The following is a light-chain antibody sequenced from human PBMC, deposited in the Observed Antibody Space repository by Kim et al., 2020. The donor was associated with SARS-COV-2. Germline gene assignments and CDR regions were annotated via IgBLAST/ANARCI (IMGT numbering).Light chain of an antibody. CDR3: ASHGGYDYV. CDR1: RGDFGSYNY. V-gene: IGLV2-8*01. Sequence: SFAIPCHGTRGDFGSYNYVSWYQQPPGKSPNLIIYEVTKRPSGVPDRFSGSMSGNTASLTVSGLQAEDEADYYCASHGGYDYVFGTGTKVTVL. CDR2: EVT. J-gene: IGLJ1*01.